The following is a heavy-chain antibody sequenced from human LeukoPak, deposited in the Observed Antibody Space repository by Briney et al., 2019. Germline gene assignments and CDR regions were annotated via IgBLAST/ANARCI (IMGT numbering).Heavy chain of an antibody. CDR1: GYTFTDYY. CDR3: ARVRTLQVVWGAYGLDV. Sequence: ASVKVSCKASGYTFTDYYMHWVRQAPGQGLEWMGWINPNSGGTNYAQKFQGRVTMTGDTSISTAYMELSRLRSDDTAIYYCARVRTLQVVWGAYGLDVWGQGTAVAVSS. J-gene: IGHJ6*02. CDR2: INPNSGGT. V-gene: IGHV1-2*02. D-gene: IGHD3-16*01.